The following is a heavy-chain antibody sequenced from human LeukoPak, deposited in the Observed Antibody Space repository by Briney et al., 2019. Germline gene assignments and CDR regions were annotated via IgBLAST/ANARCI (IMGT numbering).Heavy chain of an antibody. D-gene: IGHD5-18*01. V-gene: IGHV3-66*01. CDR3: ARDSGLGYSSAFDI. Sequence: GGSLRLSCAASGFTVSSKYMSWVRQAPGKGLEWVSVIYSGGSTYYADSVKGRFTISRDNSKNTLYLQMNSLRAEDTAVYYCARDSGLGYSSAFDIWGQGTMVTVSS. CDR2: IYSGGST. CDR1: GFTVSSKY. J-gene: IGHJ3*02.